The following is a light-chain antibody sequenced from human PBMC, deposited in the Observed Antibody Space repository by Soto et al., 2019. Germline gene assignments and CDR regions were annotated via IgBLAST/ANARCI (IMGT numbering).Light chain of an antibody. V-gene: IGLV2-8*01. J-gene: IGLJ2*01. CDR2: EVS. Sequence: GTSSDVGGYNYVSWYQQYPGKAPKLMIYEVSKRPSGVPDRFSGSKSGNTASLTVSGLQAEDEADYYCSSYAGSNNLVFGGGTKLTVL. CDR1: SSDVGGYNY. CDR3: SSYAGSNNLV.